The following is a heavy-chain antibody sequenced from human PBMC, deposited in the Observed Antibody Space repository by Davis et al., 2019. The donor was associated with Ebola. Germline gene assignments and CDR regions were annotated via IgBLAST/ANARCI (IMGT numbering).Heavy chain of an antibody. CDR1: GYTFTSYG. CDR2: ISAYNGNT. CDR3: ARSLQVGATLPHQVFDY. V-gene: IGHV1-18*01. J-gene: IGHJ4*02. D-gene: IGHD1-26*01. Sequence: ASVKVSCKASGYTFTSYGISWVRQAPGQGLEWMGWISAYNGNTNYAQKLQGRVTMTTDTSTSTAYMELRSLRSDDTAVYYCARSLQVGATLPHQVFDYWGQGTLVTVSS.